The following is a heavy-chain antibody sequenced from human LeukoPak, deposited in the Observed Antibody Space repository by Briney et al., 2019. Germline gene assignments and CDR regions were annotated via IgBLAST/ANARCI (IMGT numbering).Heavy chain of an antibody. Sequence: SETLSLTCAVYGGSFSGYYWSWIRQPPGKGLEWIGYIYYSGSTNYNPSLKSRVTISVDTSKNQFSLKLSSVTAADTAVYYCARLRDYYDGSGTHNDAFDIWGQGTMVTVSS. D-gene: IGHD3-22*01. CDR1: GGSFSGYY. CDR3: ARLRDYYDGSGTHNDAFDI. CDR2: IYYSGST. V-gene: IGHV4-59*08. J-gene: IGHJ3*02.